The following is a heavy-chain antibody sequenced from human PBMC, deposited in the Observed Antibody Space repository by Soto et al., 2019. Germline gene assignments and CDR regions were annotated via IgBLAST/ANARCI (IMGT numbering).Heavy chain of an antibody. V-gene: IGHV5-10-1*01. CDR2: INPTDSET. Sequence: PGESLKISCKTSGHRFTTYWISWVRQMPGKGLEYMGKINPTDSETNYSPSFEGHVTFSVDRSTSTAYVRWNSLKASDTAMYYCASTTMNSPSFYDAMYVWGQGTRVTVSS. J-gene: IGHJ6*02. D-gene: IGHD1-1*01. CDR3: ASTTMNSPSFYDAMYV. CDR1: GHRFTTYW.